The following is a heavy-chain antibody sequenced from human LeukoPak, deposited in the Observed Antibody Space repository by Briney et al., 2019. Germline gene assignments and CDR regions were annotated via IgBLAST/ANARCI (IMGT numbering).Heavy chain of an antibody. CDR2: MSGSGYYT. Sequence: GGSLRLSCAASGLAFSNFAMSWVRQAPGKGLEWVSAMSGSGYYTYYVESVKGRFTISRDNSKNTLYLHMNSLRADDTAVYYCARVPAADAFDIWGQGTMVTVSS. D-gene: IGHD2-2*01. J-gene: IGHJ3*02. V-gene: IGHV3-23*01. CDR3: ARVPAADAFDI. CDR1: GLAFSNFA.